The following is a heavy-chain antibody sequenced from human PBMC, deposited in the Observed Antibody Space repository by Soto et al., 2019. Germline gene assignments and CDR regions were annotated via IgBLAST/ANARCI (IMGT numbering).Heavy chain of an antibody. J-gene: IGHJ5*02. Sequence: GASVKVSCKASGYTFTSYGISWVRQAPGQGLEWMGWISAYNGNTNYAQKLQGRVTMTTDTSTSTAYMELRSLRSDDTAVYYCARVGWLLWFGESTAQINWFDPWGQGTLVTVS. CDR3: ARVGWLLWFGESTAQINWFDP. V-gene: IGHV1-18*01. D-gene: IGHD3-10*01. CDR1: GYTFTSYG. CDR2: ISAYNGNT.